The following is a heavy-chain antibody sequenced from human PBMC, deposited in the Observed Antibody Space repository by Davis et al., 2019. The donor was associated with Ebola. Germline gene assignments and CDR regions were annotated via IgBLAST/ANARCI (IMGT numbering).Heavy chain of an antibody. V-gene: IGHV1-69*13. D-gene: IGHD2-15*01. J-gene: IGHJ6*02. CDR2: IIPIFGTA. CDR1: GGTFSSYA. Sequence: SVKVSCKASGGTFSSYAISWVRQAPGQGLEWMGGIIPIFGTANYAQKFQGRVTITADESTSTAYMELSSLRSEDTAVYYCAKDLVRMGCSGGSCYSGSWYYGMDVWGQGTTVTVSS. CDR3: AKDLVRMGCSGGSCYSGSWYYGMDV.